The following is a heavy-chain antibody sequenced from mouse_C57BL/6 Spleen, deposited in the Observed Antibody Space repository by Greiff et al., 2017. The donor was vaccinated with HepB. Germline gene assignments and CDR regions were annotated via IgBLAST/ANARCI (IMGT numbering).Heavy chain of an antibody. D-gene: IGHD1-1*01. CDR3: ARVYYYGSSPDV. Sequence: EVMLVESGGGLVKPGGSLKLSCAASGFTFSDYGMHWVRQAPEKGLEWVAYISSGSSTIYYADTVKGRFTISRDNAKNTLFLQMTSLRSEDTAMYYCARVYYYGSSPDVWGTGTTVTVSS. V-gene: IGHV5-17*01. CDR2: ISSGSSTI. CDR1: GFTFSDYG. J-gene: IGHJ1*03.